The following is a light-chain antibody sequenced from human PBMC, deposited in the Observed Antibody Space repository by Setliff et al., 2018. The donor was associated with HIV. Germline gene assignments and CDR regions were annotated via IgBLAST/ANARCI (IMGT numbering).Light chain of an antibody. CDR3: CSYEGTLTLV. CDR2: EVT. CDR1: TSDVGSYNL. Sequence: QSALAQPASVSGSPGQSITISCTGTTSDVGSYNLVSWYQQHPGKAPQLMIYEVTKRPSGVSNRFSGSKSGNTASLTISGLQAEDEADYYCCSYEGTLTLVFGGGTNVTVL. J-gene: IGLJ3*02. V-gene: IGLV2-23*02.